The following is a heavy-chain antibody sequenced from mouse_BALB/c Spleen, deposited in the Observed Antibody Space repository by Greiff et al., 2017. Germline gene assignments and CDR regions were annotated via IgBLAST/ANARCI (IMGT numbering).Heavy chain of an antibody. D-gene: IGHD3-1*01. CDR3: ARNSARAPYYFDY. Sequence: VMLVESGPGLVQPSQSLSITCTVSGFSLTSYGVHWVRQSPGKGLEWLGVIWSGGSTDYNAAFISRLSISKDNSKSQVFFKMNSLQANDTAIYYCARNSARAPYYFDYWGQGTTRTVSS. J-gene: IGHJ2*01. V-gene: IGHV2-2*02. CDR2: IWSGGST. CDR1: GFSLTSYG.